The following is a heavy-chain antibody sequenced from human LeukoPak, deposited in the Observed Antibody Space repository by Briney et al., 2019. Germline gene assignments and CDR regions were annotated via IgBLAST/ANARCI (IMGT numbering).Heavy chain of an antibody. CDR1: GYTFTNYG. CDR3: ARDQSVRLLQTSSTYFKHVFAI. J-gene: IGHJ3*02. D-gene: IGHD6-13*01. Sequence: GASVTVSYKTSGYTFTNYGISWVRQAPGLGLEWMGWISAYNGNTNYAQKVQGRVTMTTDTSTSTAYMELRSLRFDDTVVYYCARDQSVRLLQTSSTYFKHVFAIWGQGSMVTVSS. CDR2: ISAYNGNT. V-gene: IGHV1-18*01.